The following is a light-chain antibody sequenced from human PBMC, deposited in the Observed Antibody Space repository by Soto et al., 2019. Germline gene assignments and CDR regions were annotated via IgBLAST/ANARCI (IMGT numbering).Light chain of an antibody. CDR1: QGIGDT. V-gene: IGKV3-15*01. CDR3: QQYNNWPAEIT. J-gene: IGKJ5*01. CDR2: DTS. Sequence: EVVMTQSPATLYVSQVECFTLSFSANQGIGDTLAWYQHKPGQTPRLLIYDTSTRATGVPARFSGSGSGTEFTLTISSLQSEDSAVYYCQQYNNWPAEITFGQGTRLEIK.